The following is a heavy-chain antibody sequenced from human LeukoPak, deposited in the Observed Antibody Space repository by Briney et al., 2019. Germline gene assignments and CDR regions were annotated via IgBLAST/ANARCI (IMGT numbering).Heavy chain of an antibody. J-gene: IGHJ4*02. Sequence: SETLSLTCTVTGASITRYFWNWIRQPPGKELEWIGYISSGGSTNYNPTLKSRVTISIDTSKNQFSLKLTSATAADTAVYYCARGDDYKSTLFDYWGQGTLVTVSS. CDR1: GASITRYF. V-gene: IGHV4-59*01. D-gene: IGHD5-12*01. CDR2: ISSGGST. CDR3: ARGDDYKSTLFDY.